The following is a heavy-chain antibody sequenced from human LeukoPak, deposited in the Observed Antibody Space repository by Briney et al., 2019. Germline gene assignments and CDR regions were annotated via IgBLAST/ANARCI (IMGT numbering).Heavy chain of an antibody. CDR2: IYYSGST. Sequence: SQTLSLTCTVSGASISSGDCYWSCIRQPPGKGLECIGYIYYSGSTYYRPSLRSRVTILLDTSKSQFSLKLSSVTAADTAVYYCARGPSIALVPSTIGGHNWFDPWGQGTLVTVSS. V-gene: IGHV4-30-4*01. J-gene: IGHJ5*02. CDR3: ARGPSIALVPSTIGGHNWFDP. CDR1: GASISSGDCY. D-gene: IGHD2-2*01.